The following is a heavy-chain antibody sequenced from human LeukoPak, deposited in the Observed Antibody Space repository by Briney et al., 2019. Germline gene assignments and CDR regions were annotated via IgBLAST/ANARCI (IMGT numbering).Heavy chain of an antibody. J-gene: IGHJ3*02. CDR2: IYNDGSST. Sequence: GGSLRLSCAASGFTFSSYWMHWVRQALGKGLVWVSRIYNDGSSTSYADSVKGRFTISRDNAKSTLYLQMNSLRAEDTAVYYCARVRVGSGSSHAADAFDIWGQGTMVTVSS. CDR1: GFTFSSYW. D-gene: IGHD1-26*01. CDR3: ARVRVGSGSSHAADAFDI. V-gene: IGHV3-74*01.